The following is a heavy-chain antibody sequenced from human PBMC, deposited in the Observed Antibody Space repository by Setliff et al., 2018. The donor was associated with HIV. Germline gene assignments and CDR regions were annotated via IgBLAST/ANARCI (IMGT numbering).Heavy chain of an antibody. D-gene: IGHD3-10*01. CDR1: GYTFTSYG. CDR3: ARDDRGRLRGLGPFDP. Sequence: GASVKVSCKASGYTFTSYGITWVRQAPGQGLEWMGWINPDNGDTKYAQKLQGRVTMTTDTSTSTAYMDLRTLRSDDTAVYYCARDDRGRLRGLGPFDPWGQGTLGTVSS. CDR2: INPDNGDT. J-gene: IGHJ5*02. V-gene: IGHV1-18*01.